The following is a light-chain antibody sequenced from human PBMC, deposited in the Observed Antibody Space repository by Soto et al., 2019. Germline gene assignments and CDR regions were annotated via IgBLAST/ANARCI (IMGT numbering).Light chain of an antibody. CDR1: SSNIGAGYD. V-gene: IGLV1-40*01. J-gene: IGLJ2*01. CDR2: GNI. CDR3: QSFDSSLSGVV. Sequence: QSVLTQPPSVSGAPGQRVTIPCTGSSSNIGAGYDVHWYQQLPGTAPKLFIYGNINRPSGVPDRFSGSKSGTSASLAITGLQAEAEADYYCQSFDSSLSGVVFGGGTKLTVL.